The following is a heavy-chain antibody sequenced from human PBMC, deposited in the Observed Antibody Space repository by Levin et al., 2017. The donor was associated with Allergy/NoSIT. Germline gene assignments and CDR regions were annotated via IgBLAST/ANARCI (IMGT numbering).Heavy chain of an antibody. D-gene: IGHD2-15*01. J-gene: IGHJ4*02. CDR3: ACRGYCSGGSCYPGVDY. CDR1: GGSFSGYY. CDR2: INHSGST. Sequence: GSLRLSCAVYGGSFSGYYWSWIRQPPGKGLEWIGEINHSGSTNYNPSLKSRVTISVDTSKNQFSLKLSSVTAADTAVYYCACRGYCSGGSCYPGVDYWGQGTLVTVSS. V-gene: IGHV4-34*01.